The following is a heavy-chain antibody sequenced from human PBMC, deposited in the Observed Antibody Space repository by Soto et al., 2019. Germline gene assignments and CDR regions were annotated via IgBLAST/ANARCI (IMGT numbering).Heavy chain of an antibody. D-gene: IGHD6-13*01. Sequence: GGSLRLSCAASGFTFSNAWMNWVRQAPGKGLEWVGRIKSKTDGGTTDYAAPVKGRFTISRDDSKNTLYLQMNSLKTEDTAVYYCTTWGYSSSLGTATAMVYYYYGMDVWGQGTTVTVSS. CDR2: IKSKTDGGTT. CDR1: GFTFSNAW. J-gene: IGHJ6*02. CDR3: TTWGYSSSLGTATAMVYYYYGMDV. V-gene: IGHV3-15*07.